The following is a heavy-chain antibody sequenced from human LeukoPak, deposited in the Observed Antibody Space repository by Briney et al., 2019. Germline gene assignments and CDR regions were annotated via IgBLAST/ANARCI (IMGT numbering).Heavy chain of an antibody. Sequence: PGGSLRLSCAASGFTFSNYAMTWVRQAPGRGLEWVSTISRSGGSTYYADSVKGRFTISRDNAKNSLYLQMNSLRAEDTAVYYCARDPVVRGVIISWFDPWGQGTLVTVSS. CDR1: GFTFSNYA. V-gene: IGHV3-23*01. D-gene: IGHD3-10*01. CDR2: ISRSGGST. J-gene: IGHJ5*02. CDR3: ARDPVVRGVIISWFDP.